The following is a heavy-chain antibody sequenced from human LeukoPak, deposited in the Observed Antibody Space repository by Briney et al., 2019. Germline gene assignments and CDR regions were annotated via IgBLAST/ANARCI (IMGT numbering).Heavy chain of an antibody. CDR3: AGRYYYDSSGLRH. Sequence: SETLSLTCTVSGGSISSYYWSWIRQPPGKGLKWIGYIYYSGSTNYNPSLKSRVTISVDTSKNQFSLKLSSVTAADTAVYYCAGRYYYDSSGLRHWGQGTLVTVSS. J-gene: IGHJ1*01. V-gene: IGHV4-59*01. CDR2: IYYSGST. CDR1: GGSISSYY. D-gene: IGHD3-22*01.